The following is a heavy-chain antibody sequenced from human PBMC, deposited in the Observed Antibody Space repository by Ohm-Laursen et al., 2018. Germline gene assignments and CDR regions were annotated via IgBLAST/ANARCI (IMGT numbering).Heavy chain of an antibody. Sequence: SDTLSLACTVSGGSISSSSYYWGWIRQPPGKGLEWIGSIYYSGSTYYNPSLKSRVTISVDTSKNQFSLKLSSVTAADTAVYYCARFIRYFDWLLSDDAFDIWGQGTMVTVSS. CDR3: ARFIRYFDWLLSDDAFDI. CDR1: GGSISSSSYY. D-gene: IGHD3-9*01. J-gene: IGHJ3*02. V-gene: IGHV4-39*01. CDR2: IYYSGST.